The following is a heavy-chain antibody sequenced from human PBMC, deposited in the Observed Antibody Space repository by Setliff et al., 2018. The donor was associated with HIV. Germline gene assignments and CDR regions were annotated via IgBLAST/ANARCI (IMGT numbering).Heavy chain of an antibody. Sequence: SETLSLTCTVSGGSISSYYWSWIRQPPGKGLEWIGYIHYTGTTKYNPSLKSRVTISVDTSKNQFSVRLSSVSAADTAVYFCARHVARFDYDTGGYYVSHFDYWGQGTQVTVSS. CDR1: GGSISSYY. D-gene: IGHD3-22*01. CDR2: IHYTGTT. CDR3: ARHVARFDYDTGGYYVSHFDY. V-gene: IGHV4-59*01. J-gene: IGHJ4*02.